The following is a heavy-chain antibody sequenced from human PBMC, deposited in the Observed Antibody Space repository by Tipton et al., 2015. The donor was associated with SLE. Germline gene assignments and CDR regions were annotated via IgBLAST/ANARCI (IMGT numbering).Heavy chain of an antibody. CDR2: IYYSGST. CDR3: ARGSWYDP. Sequence: LSCTVSGGSISSSSYYWGWIRQPPGKGLEWIGSIYYSGSTYYNPSLKSRVTISVDTSKNQFSLKLSSVTAADTAVYYCARGSWYDPWGQGTLVTVSS. V-gene: IGHV4-39*07. CDR1: GGSISSSSYY. J-gene: IGHJ5*02.